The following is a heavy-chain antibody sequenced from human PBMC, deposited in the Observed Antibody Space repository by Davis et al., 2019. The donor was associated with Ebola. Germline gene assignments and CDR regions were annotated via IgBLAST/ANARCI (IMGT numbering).Heavy chain of an antibody. Sequence: PGGSLRLSCAASGFTFSSYGMSWVRQAPGKGLEWVSASGRTDKTYYADSVKGRFTITRDKSKNTLYLQMNSLRAEDTAVYYCARDGDSSGWYYYYYGMDVWGQGTTVTVSS. D-gene: IGHD6-19*01. CDR2: SGRTDKT. CDR3: ARDGDSSGWYYYYYGMDV. V-gene: IGHV3-23*01. J-gene: IGHJ6*02. CDR1: GFTFSSYG.